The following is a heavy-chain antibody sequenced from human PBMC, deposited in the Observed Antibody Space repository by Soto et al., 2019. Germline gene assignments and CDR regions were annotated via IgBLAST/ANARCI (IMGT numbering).Heavy chain of an antibody. CDR2: IYHSGSN. CDR3: ARAGIVQVSYAMDV. CDR1: GGSIGGDS. J-gene: IGHJ6*02. D-gene: IGHD2-8*01. V-gene: IGHV4-59*01. Sequence: SETLSLTCTVSGGSIGGDSWSCIRQSPGKGLDFIGYIYHSGSNNYNPSLKSRVTISMDTYKNQFSLRMSSVTAADTAVYYCARAGIVQVSYAMDVWGQGTTVT.